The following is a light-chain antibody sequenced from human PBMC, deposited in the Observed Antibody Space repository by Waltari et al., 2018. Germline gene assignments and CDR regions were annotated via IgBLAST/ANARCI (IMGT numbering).Light chain of an antibody. CDR3: QSYDDSLSWV. Sequence: QSVLTPPPSVSGAPGQRVTISCTGSDSNIGSGYDVHWYRQFPGTAPKLLIYGNSNRPSGVPDRFSASKSGTSASLAISGLQAEDEADYYCQSYDDSLSWVFGGGTKVTVL. J-gene: IGLJ3*02. CDR2: GNS. V-gene: IGLV1-40*01. CDR1: DSNIGSGYD.